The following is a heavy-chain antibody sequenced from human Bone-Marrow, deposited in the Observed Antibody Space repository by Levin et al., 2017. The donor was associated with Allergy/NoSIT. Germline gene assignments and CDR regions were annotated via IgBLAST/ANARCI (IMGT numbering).Heavy chain of an antibody. CDR3: AAENIVATISPMEYFQH. Sequence: KTGGSLRLSCAVYGGSFSGYYWSWIRQPPGKGLEWIGEINHSGSTNYNPSLKSRVTISVDTSKNQFSLKLSSVTAADTAVYYCAAENIVATISPMEYFQHWGQGTLVTVSS. CDR1: GGSFSGYY. D-gene: IGHD5-12*01. V-gene: IGHV4-34*01. CDR2: INHSGST. J-gene: IGHJ1*01.